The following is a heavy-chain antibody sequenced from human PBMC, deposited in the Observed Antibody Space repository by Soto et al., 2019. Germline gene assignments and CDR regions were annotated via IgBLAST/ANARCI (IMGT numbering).Heavy chain of an antibody. CDR1: GFTFSSYA. J-gene: IGHJ6*02. D-gene: IGHD3-3*01. V-gene: IGHV3-30-3*01. CDR3: ARGTAMSFWSGYYFGDYYYYYGMDV. Sequence: GGSLRLSCAASGFTFSSYAMHWVRQAPGKGLEWVAVISYDGSNKYYADSVKRRFTISRDNSKNTLYLQMNSLRAEDTAVYYCARGTAMSFWSGYYFGDYYYYYGMDVWGQGTTVTVSS. CDR2: ISYDGSNK.